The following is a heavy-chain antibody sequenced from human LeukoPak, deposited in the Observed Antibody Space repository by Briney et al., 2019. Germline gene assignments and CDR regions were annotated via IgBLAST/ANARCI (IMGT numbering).Heavy chain of an antibody. CDR2: LNTDGSSP. J-gene: IGHJ4*02. D-gene: IGHD2-2*01. V-gene: IGHV3-74*01. CDR1: GFPFVTYL. CDR3: ARGTAEPADIDY. Sequence: GGSLRLSCAASGFPFVTYLMHWVRQAPGKGLVWVSHLNTDGSSPTYGDSAKGRFTVSRDNAKNTLFLQLNSLRVEDTAVYYCARGTAEPADIDYWGQGTLVTVSS.